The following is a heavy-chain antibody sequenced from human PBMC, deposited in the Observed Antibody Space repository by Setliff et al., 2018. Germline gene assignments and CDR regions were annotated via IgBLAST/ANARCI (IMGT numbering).Heavy chain of an antibody. CDR2: LFPGDSDT. V-gene: IGHV5-51*01. CDR3: ATNGASGSYYNFGS. CDR1: GYEFTNYW. J-gene: IGHJ4*02. D-gene: IGHD3-10*01. Sequence: PGESLKISCKTSGYEFTNYWIAWVRQTPGKGLEWMGSLFPGDSDTKYSPSFQGQVTISVDTSITTAYLQWDSLQASDSAIYYCATNGASGSYYNFGSWGQGTLVTVSS.